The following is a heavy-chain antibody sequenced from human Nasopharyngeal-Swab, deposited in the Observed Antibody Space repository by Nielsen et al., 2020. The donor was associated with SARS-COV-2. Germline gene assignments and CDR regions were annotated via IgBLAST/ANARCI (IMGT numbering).Heavy chain of an antibody. CDR1: GYTFTSYG. D-gene: IGHD3-9*01. Sequence: ASVKVSCKASGYTFTSYGISWVRQAPGQGLEWMGWISAYNGNTNYAQKLQGRVTMTTDTSTSTAYMELRSLRSDDTAVYYCARGISGRDPYDILTGYMGGYYYYGMDVWGQGTTVTVSS. J-gene: IGHJ6*02. CDR3: ARGISGRDPYDILTGYMGGYYYYGMDV. CDR2: ISAYNGNT. V-gene: IGHV1-18*01.